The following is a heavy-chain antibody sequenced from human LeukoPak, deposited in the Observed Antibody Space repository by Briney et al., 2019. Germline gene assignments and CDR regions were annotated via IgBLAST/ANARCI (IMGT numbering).Heavy chain of an antibody. V-gene: IGHV3-7*01. D-gene: IGHD1-26*01. J-gene: IGHJ3*02. Sequence: GGSLRLSCAASGFTFSSSWMAWVRQAPGKGLEWVGNIKEDGTAKNYVVSVRGRFTISRDNAKNSLYLQMNSLRAEDTAVYYCARERSLRPFDAFDIWGQGTMVTVSS. CDR2: IKEDGTAK. CDR3: ARERSLRPFDAFDI. CDR1: GFTFSSSW.